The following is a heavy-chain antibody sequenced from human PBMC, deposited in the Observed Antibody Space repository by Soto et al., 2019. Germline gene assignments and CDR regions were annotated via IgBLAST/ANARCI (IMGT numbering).Heavy chain of an antibody. Sequence: QVQLVQSGTEVKKPGASVKVSCKASGYTFTSYALSWVRHAPGQGLEWMGWISTYNGNTNYAQNLQRRVTMTTDISTNTAYMELRSLRSDDTAVYYCARVVGGIPVAGSWNWFDPWGQGTLVTVSS. CDR2: ISTYNGNT. CDR1: GYTFTSYA. CDR3: ARVVGGIPVAGSWNWFDP. D-gene: IGHD6-19*01. V-gene: IGHV1-18*04. J-gene: IGHJ5*02.